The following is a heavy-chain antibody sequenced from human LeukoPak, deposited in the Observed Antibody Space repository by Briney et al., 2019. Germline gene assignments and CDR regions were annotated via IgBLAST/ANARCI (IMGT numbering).Heavy chain of an antibody. CDR1: GGTFSSYA. J-gene: IGHJ4*02. Sequence: SVKVSCKASGGTFSSYAISWVRQAPGQGLEWMGRIIPIFGTANHAQKFQGRVTITTDESTSTAYMELSSLRSEDTAVYYCASQTTVTSYYFDYWGQGTLVTVSS. D-gene: IGHD4-17*01. CDR2: IIPIFGTA. CDR3: ASQTTVTSYYFDY. V-gene: IGHV1-69*05.